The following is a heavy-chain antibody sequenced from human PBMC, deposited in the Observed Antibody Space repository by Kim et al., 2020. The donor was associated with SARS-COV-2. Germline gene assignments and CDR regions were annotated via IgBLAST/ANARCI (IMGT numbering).Heavy chain of an antibody. CDR1: GFTFSDYY. V-gene: IGHV3-11*04. CDR3: ARDQLTRGIAAAAALFYYYYGMDV. Sequence: GGSLRLSCAASGFTFSDYYMSWIRQAPGKGLEWVSYISSSGSTIYYADSVKGRFTISRDNAKNSLYLQMNSLRAEDTAVYYCARDQLTRGIAAAAALFYYYYGMDVWGQGTTVTVSS. D-gene: IGHD6-13*01. CDR2: ISSSGSTI. J-gene: IGHJ6*02.